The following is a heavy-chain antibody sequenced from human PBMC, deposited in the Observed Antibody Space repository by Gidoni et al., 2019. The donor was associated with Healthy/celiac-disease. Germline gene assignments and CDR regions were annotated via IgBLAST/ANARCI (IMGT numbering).Heavy chain of an antibody. CDR2: ISWNSGSI. Sequence: EVQLVESGGGLVQPGRSLRLSCAASGFTFADYDMHWVRQAPGKGMEWVSGISWNSGSIGYADSVKGRFTISRDNAKNSLYLQMNSLRAEDTALYYCAKDIGQQQLVGGMDVWGQGTTVTVSS. D-gene: IGHD6-13*01. CDR3: AKDIGQQQLVGGMDV. CDR1: GFTFADYD. J-gene: IGHJ6*02. V-gene: IGHV3-9*01.